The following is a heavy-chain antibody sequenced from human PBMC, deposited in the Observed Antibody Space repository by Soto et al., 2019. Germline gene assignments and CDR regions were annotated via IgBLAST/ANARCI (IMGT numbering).Heavy chain of an antibody. CDR3: ARDISTPGIAAAGTDYNWFDP. CDR2: IYHSGST. D-gene: IGHD6-13*01. CDR1: GGSISSTNW. V-gene: IGHV4-4*02. J-gene: IGHJ5*02. Sequence: SETLSLTCAVSGGSISSTNWWGWVRQPPGKGLEWIGEIYHSGSTNYNPSLKSRVTISVDKSKNQFSLKLSSVTAADTAVYYCARDISTPGIAAAGTDYNWFDPWGQGTLVTVSS.